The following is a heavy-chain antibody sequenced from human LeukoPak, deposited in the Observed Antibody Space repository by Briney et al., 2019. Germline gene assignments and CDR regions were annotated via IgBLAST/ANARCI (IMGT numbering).Heavy chain of an antibody. CDR2: ISGSGGST. CDR3: AKDAYDCSSTSCYWRGYYYYYMDV. Sequence: GGSLRLSCAVSGFTFSNYAMSWVRQAPEKGLEWVSAISGSGGSTYYVESVKGRFTISRDNSKNTLYLQMNSLRAEDTAVYYCAKDAYDCSSTSCYWRGYYYYYMDVWGKGTTVTVSS. J-gene: IGHJ6*03. D-gene: IGHD2-2*01. CDR1: GFTFSNYA. V-gene: IGHV3-23*01.